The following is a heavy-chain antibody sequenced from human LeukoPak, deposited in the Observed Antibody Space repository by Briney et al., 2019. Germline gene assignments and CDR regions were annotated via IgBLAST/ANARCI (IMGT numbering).Heavy chain of an antibody. CDR3: AKDGGSYSADY. V-gene: IGHV1-46*01. D-gene: IGHD3-10*01. CDR1: GYTFITYK. Sequence: ASVKVSCKASGYTFITYKMHWVRQAPGQGLEWVGIINPSDGDRRNAQKFQGRVTMTRDMSTSTVYMELSSLRSEDTAVYYCAKDGGSYSADYWGQGTLVTVPS. CDR2: INPSDGDR. J-gene: IGHJ4*02.